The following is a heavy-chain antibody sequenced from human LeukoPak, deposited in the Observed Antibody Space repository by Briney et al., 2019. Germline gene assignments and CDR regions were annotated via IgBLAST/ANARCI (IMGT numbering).Heavy chain of an antibody. CDR3: ARCSGYYYLRYFDL. V-gene: IGHV3-66*01. Sequence: GGSLRLSCAASGFTVSSNYMSWVRQAPGKGLEWVSVIYSGGSTYYADSVKGRFTISRDNSKYTLYLQMNSLRAEDTAVYYCARCSGYYYLRYFDLWGRGTLVTVSS. J-gene: IGHJ2*01. CDR2: IYSGGST. D-gene: IGHD3-22*01. CDR1: GFTVSSNY.